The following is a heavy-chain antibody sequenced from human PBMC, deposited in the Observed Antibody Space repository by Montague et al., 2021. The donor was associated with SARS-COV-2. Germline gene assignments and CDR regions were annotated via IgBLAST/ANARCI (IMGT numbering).Heavy chain of an antibody. CDR2: ISHSGNT. V-gene: IGHV4-4*02. J-gene: IGHJ4*02. CDR3: ARDFVAAVPDRFDS. Sequence: SETLSLTCSVSGGSISTTNWWSWVRQPPGKGLEWIGEISHSGNTNYNSSVRGRATISLDKSKNQFPLKLNSVTAADTAMYYCARDFVAAVPDRFDSWGQGVLVTVSS. D-gene: IGHD6-13*01. CDR1: GGSISTTNW.